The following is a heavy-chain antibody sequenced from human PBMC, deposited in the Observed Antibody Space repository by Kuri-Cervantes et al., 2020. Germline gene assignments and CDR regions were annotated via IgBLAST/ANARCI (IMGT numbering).Heavy chain of an antibody. CDR3: ARDRLGGYGMDV. V-gene: IGHV1-8*01. Sequence: ASVKVSCKASGYTFTSYDINWVRQATGQGLEWMGWMNPNSGNTGYAQKFQGRVTMTRNTSISTAYMELSSLRSEDTAVYYCARDRLGGYGMDVWGQGTTVTVSS. CDR2: MNPNSGNT. D-gene: IGHD3-16*01. J-gene: IGHJ6*02. CDR1: GYTFTSYD.